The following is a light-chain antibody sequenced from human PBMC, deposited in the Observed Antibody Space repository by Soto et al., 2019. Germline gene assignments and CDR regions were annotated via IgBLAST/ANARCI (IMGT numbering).Light chain of an antibody. V-gene: IGKV1-6*01. J-gene: IGKJ4*01. CDR3: QQSYSVPLT. CDR2: AAS. Sequence: AIKMNQSPSSLSASVGDRVTITCRASQGIRNDLGWYQQKPGKAPKLLIYAASTLESGVPSRFSATVSGTDFTLTISTLQPEDFATFYCQQSYSVPLTFGGGTKVDIK. CDR1: QGIRND.